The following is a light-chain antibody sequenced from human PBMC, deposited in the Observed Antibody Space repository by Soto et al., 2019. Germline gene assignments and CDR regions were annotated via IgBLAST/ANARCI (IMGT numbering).Light chain of an antibody. CDR2: STN. CDR3: VLYMGSGIWV. CDR1: SGSVSTSYY. Sequence: QTVVTQEPSLSVSPGGTVTLTCGLTSGSVSTSYYPSWYQQTPGQAPRTLIHSTNTRSSGVPDRFSGSILGNKAALTITGAQADDESDFYCVLYMGSGIWVFGGGTKLTVL. V-gene: IGLV8-61*01. J-gene: IGLJ3*02.